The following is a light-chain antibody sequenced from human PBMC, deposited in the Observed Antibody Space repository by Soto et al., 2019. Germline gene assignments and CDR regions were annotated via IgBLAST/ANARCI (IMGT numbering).Light chain of an antibody. CDR3: SSYTSSSYVV. CDR1: SSDVGGYNY. V-gene: IGLV2-14*01. Sequence: QSALTQPASVSGSPGQSITISCTGTSSDVGGYNYVSWYQQHPGKAPKLMIYDVSNRTSGVSNRFSGYNSGNTASLTISGLHAEDEADYYCSSYTSSSYVVFGGGTELAVL. CDR2: DVS. J-gene: IGLJ2*01.